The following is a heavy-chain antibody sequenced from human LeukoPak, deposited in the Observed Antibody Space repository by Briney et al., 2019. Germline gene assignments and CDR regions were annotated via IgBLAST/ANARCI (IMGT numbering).Heavy chain of an antibody. CDR1: GYTFTSYG. J-gene: IGHJ4*02. CDR3: ARDRQCGY. D-gene: IGHD2-21*01. Sequence: PAASVKVSCKASGYTFTSYGISWVRQAPVQGLEWMGWISPYNGNTNYAPKLQGRLTMTTDTSTSTAYMELRSLRSDDTAVYYCARDRQCGYWGQGTLVTVSS. V-gene: IGHV1-18*01. CDR2: ISPYNGNT.